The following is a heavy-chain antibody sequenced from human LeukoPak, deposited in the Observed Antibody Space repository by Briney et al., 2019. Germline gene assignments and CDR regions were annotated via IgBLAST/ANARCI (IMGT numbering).Heavy chain of an antibody. V-gene: IGHV4-34*01. CDR2: INHSGST. D-gene: IGHD2-21*02. CDR1: GGSLSGYY. J-gene: IGHJ6*03. CDR3: KVVTATHYYYYYMDV. Sequence: SETLSLTCAVYGGSLSGYYRSWIRQPPGKGLEWIGEINHSGSTNYNPSLKSRVTISVDTSKNQFSLKLSSVTAADTAVYYCKVVTATHYYYYYMDVWGKGTTVTVSS.